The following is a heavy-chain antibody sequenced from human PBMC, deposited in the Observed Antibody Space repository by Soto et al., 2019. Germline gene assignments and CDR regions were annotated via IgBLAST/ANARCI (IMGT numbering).Heavy chain of an antibody. V-gene: IGHV3-21*01. CDR2: ISSSGSNR. CDR1: GFTFRSYS. CDR3: ARDPDTIFGVVSRAY. J-gene: IGHJ4*02. D-gene: IGHD3-3*01. Sequence: GGSLRFSCAASGFTFRSYSMNWVRQAPGKGLEWVSSISSSGSNRYYADSVQGRFTISRDNAKNSLYLQMNSLRAEDTSVYFCARDPDTIFGVVSRAYWGQGTLVTVSS.